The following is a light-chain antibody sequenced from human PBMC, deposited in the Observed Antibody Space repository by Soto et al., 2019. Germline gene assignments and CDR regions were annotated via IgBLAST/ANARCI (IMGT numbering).Light chain of an antibody. CDR3: QQYGSSGT. Sequence: IVLTQSPGTLSLSLGERATLSCRASQSVNNYLVWYQQKPGQAPRLLIYDTSDRATGIPARFSGSGSGTDFTLTISRLEPEDFAVYYCQQYGSSGTFGQGTKVAIK. J-gene: IGKJ1*01. CDR2: DTS. V-gene: IGKV3-20*01. CDR1: QSVNNY.